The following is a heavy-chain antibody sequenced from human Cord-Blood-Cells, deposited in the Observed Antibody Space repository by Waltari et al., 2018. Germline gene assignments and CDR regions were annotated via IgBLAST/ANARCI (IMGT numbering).Heavy chain of an antibody. CDR2: IKQDGSEK. J-gene: IGHJ2*01. Sequence: EVQLVESGGGLVQPGGSLRLSCAASGFNFSSYWMSWVRQAPGKGLEWVANIKQDGSEKYYVDSVKGRFTISRDNAKNSLYLQMNSLRAEDTAVYYCASMHVDTAMDFDLWGRGTLVTVSS. D-gene: IGHD5-18*01. CDR3: ASMHVDTAMDFDL. V-gene: IGHV3-7*05. CDR1: GFNFSSYW.